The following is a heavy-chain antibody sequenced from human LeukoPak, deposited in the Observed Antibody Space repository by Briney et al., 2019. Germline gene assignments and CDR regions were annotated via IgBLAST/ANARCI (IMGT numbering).Heavy chain of an antibody. CDR2: ISYDGRTE. V-gene: IGHV3-30*18. J-gene: IGHJ5*01. CDR1: GFTLSKYA. CDR3: AKRSEVVTAIPDS. Sequence: GGSLRLSCAASGFTLSKYAMNWVRQAPGKGLEWVAVISYDGRTEYYADSVKGRFTISRDNSKNTAYLQMNSLRAEDTAVYYCAKRSEVVTAIPDSWGQGTLVTVSS. D-gene: IGHD2-21*02.